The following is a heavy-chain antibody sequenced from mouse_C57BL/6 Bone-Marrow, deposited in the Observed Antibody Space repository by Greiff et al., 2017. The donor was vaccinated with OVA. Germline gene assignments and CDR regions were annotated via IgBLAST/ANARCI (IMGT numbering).Heavy chain of an antibody. V-gene: IGHV1-55*01. J-gene: IGHJ2*01. D-gene: IGHD2-2*01. CDR1: GYTFTSYW. CDR3: ARYPSTMVTTRYYFDY. Sequence: VQLQQPGAELVKPGASVKMSCKASGYTFTSYWITWVKQRPGQGLEWIGDIYPGSGSTNYNEKFKSKATLTVDTSSSTAYMQLSSLTSEDSAVYYCARYPSTMVTTRYYFDYWGQGTTLTVSS. CDR2: IYPGSGST.